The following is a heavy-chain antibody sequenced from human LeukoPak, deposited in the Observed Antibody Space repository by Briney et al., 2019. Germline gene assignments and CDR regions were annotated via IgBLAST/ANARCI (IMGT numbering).Heavy chain of an antibody. CDR3: VRGGVWGLSSNWLEA. D-gene: IGHD7-27*01. J-gene: IGHJ5*02. CDR2: FIPAGDR. V-gene: IGHV3-13*04. Sequence: GGSLRLSCAASGFTFSSHDMHWVRQAAGKGLEWVSGFIPAGDRYYAESVKGRFTISREKAKSSLYLEMNSLRVGDTAVYYCVRGGVWGLSSNWLEAWGQGTLVVVSS. CDR1: GFTFSSHD.